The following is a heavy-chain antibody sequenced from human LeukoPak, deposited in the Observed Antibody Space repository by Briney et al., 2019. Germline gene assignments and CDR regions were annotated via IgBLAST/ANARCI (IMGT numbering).Heavy chain of an antibody. CDR3: AKGRGWEASYYYYYMDV. Sequence: GGSLRLSCAASGFAVSSNYMSWVRQAPGKGLEWVSVIYSGGSTYYADSVKGRFTISRDNSKNTLYLQMNSLRAEDTAVYYCAKGRGWEASYYYYYMDVWGKGTTVTISS. CDR1: GFAVSSNY. V-gene: IGHV3-66*01. D-gene: IGHD1-26*01. CDR2: IYSGGST. J-gene: IGHJ6*03.